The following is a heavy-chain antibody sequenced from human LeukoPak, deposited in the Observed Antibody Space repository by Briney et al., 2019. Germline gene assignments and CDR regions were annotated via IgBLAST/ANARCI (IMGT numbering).Heavy chain of an antibody. CDR1: GGSISSTNW. V-gene: IGHV4-4*02. CDR2: IFHSGYI. Sequence: SETLSLTCGVSGGSISSTNWWSWVRQPPGQGLEWIGEIFHSGYIKYNPSLKSRVTMSLDKSKNQFSLQLSSVTAADTAVYYCAGQYATRWGYFDSWGQGTLVTVSS. J-gene: IGHJ4*02. D-gene: IGHD2-2*01. CDR3: AGQYATRWGYFDS.